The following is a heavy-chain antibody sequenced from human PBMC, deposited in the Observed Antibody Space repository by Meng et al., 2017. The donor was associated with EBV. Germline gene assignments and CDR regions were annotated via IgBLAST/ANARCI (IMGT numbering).Heavy chain of an antibody. CDR2: IRSQVDGRTA. CDR3: TTDEGGSRF. CDR1: EFTFTSAW. D-gene: IGHD1-26*01. V-gene: IGHV3-15*01. Sequence: GKLVESGGGLVKPGESLKLSCAASEFTFTSAWMNWVRQAPGKGLEWVGRIRSQVDGRTADYSAPVKGRFTISRDDSKHTLYLQMNSLKIEDSAVYYCTTDEGGSRFWGQGTLVTVSS. J-gene: IGHJ4*02.